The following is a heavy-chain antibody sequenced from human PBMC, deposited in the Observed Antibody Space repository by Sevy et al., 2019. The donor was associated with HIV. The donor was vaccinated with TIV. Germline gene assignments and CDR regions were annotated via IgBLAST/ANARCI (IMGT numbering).Heavy chain of an antibody. V-gene: IGHV4-59*01. CDR3: ARALERDYIWGSYRYYYYGMDV. D-gene: IGHD3-16*02. CDR2: IYYSGST. Sequence: SETLSLTCTVSGGSISSYYWSWIRQPPGKGLEWIGYIYYSGSTNYNPSLKSRVTISVDTSKNQFSLKLSSVTAADTAVDYCARALERDYIWGSYRYYYYGMDVWGQGTTVTVSS. CDR1: GGSISSYY. J-gene: IGHJ6*02.